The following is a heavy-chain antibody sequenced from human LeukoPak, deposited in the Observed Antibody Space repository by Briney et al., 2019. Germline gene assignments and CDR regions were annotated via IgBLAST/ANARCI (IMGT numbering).Heavy chain of an antibody. J-gene: IGHJ4*02. CDR3: VSFYYSAFFDY. Sequence: KPGGSLRLSCAASGFTFGDYYMTWIRQAPGKGLEWVSYISGTNSYTNYADSVKDRFTISRDNAKNSLYLQMNSLRDEDTAVYYCVSFYYSAFFDYWGQGTLVTVSS. CDR1: GFTFGDYY. V-gene: IGHV3-11*03. CDR2: ISGTNSYT. D-gene: IGHD4/OR15-4a*01.